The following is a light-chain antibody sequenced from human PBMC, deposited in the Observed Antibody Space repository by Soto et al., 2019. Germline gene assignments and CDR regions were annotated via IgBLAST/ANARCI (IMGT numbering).Light chain of an antibody. CDR2: DAS. CDR3: QQYGSSPRT. V-gene: IGKV3-20*01. Sequence: EIVLTQCPGTLSSSPGERATLSCRASQSLSSNFLAWYQQKPGQAPRLLIYDASSRATGIPDRFSGSGSGTDFTLTISRLEPEDFAVYYCQQYGSSPRTFGQGTKVEIK. CDR1: QSLSSNF. J-gene: IGKJ1*01.